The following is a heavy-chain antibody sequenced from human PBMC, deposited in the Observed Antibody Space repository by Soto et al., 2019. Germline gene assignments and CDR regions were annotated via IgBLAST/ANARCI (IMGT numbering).Heavy chain of an antibody. D-gene: IGHD1-1*01. V-gene: IGHV3-21*01. CDR1: GFSFCTYS. CDR3: GGSTSPGGMDV. Sequence: ESGGGLVMPGGSLRLSCIASGFSFCTYSMNWVRQAPGKGLEWVSSIRRSGDYTYYADSLKGRFTILRDKAKNSLSLQMISLRAEDTGVDYCGGSTSPGGMDVWGQGTTVTVSS. J-gene: IGHJ6*02. CDR2: IRRSGDYT.